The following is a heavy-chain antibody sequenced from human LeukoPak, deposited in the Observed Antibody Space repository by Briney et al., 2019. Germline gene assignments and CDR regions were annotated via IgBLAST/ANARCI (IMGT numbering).Heavy chain of an antibody. V-gene: IGHV3-21*01. CDR3: ARGGVGATTSRFDY. J-gene: IGHJ4*02. CDR2: ISSSSSYI. Sequence: GGSLRLSCAASGFTFSSYSMDWVRQAPGKGLEWVSSISSSSSYIYYAGSVKGRFTISRDNAKNSLYLQMNSLRAEDTAVYYCARGGVGATTSRFDYWGQGTLVTVSS. CDR1: GFTFSSYS. D-gene: IGHD1-26*01.